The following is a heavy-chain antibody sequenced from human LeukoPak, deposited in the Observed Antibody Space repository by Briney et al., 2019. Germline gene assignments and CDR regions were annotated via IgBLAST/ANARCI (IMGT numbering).Heavy chain of an antibody. D-gene: IGHD1-26*01. J-gene: IGHJ5*02. CDR2: IYYSGST. CDR1: GGSISSNSYY. V-gene: IGHV4-39*07. CDR3: ARTGRSGWFDP. Sequence: SETLSLTCAVSGGSISSNSYYWGWIRQPPGKGLEWIGSIYYSGSTYYNPSLKSRVTISVDTSKNQFSLKLSSVTAADTAVYYCARTGRSGWFDPWGQGTLVTVSS.